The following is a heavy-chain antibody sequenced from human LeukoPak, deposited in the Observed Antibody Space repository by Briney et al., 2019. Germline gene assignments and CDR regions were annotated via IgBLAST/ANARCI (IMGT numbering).Heavy chain of an antibody. CDR2: ISAYNGNT. D-gene: IGHD4-23*01. J-gene: IGHJ4*02. CDR3: ARDLGGNSKGGCRLDY. Sequence: ASVKVSCKASGYTFTSFGVTWVRQAPGQGLEWMGWISAYNGNTNYAQKFQGRVTMTTDTSTSTAYMELSSLRSEDTAVYYCARDLGGNSKGGCRLDYWGQGTLVTVSS. V-gene: IGHV1-18*01. CDR1: GYTFTSFG.